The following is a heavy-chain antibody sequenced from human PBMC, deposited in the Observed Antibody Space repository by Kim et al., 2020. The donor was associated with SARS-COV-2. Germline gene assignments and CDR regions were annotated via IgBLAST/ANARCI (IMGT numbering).Heavy chain of an antibody. D-gene: IGHD2-21*01. J-gene: IGHJ6*03. CDR3: ARAPSVGDLGGLTAKPPLREMVAAHYLHYYMDV. V-gene: IGHV4-30-2*01. CDR1: GGSVSSDEYS. Sequence: SETLSLTCAVSGGSVSSDEYSWTWVRQTPGKGLEWIGYIYHNGRTNYNASLRSRLTLSLDRSNNQFSLRLTSVTAADTALYYCARAPSVGDLGGLTAKPPLREMVAAHYLHYYMDVWGRGITVSVSS. CDR2: IYHNGRT.